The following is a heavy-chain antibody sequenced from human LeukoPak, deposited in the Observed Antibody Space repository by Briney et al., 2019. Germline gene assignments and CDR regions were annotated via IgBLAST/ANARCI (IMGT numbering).Heavy chain of an antibody. Sequence: GGSLRLSCAASGFTFSSYGMHWVRQAPGKGLEWVAVISYDGSNKYYADSVKGRFTISRDNAKNSLYLQMNSLRAEDTAVYYCASELISSNYYGSDWGQGTLVTVSS. J-gene: IGHJ4*02. D-gene: IGHD3-10*01. CDR2: ISYDGSNK. CDR3: ASELISSNYYGSD. CDR1: GFTFSSYG. V-gene: IGHV3-30*03.